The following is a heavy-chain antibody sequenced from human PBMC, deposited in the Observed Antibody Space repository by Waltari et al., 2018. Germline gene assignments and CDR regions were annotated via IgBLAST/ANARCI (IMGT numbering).Heavy chain of an antibody. CDR2: INHSGST. D-gene: IGHD3-10*01. V-gene: IGHV4-34*01. Sequence: QVQLQQWGAGLLKPSETLSLTCAVYGGSFSGYYWSWIRQPPGKGLEWIGEINHSGSTNYNPSLKSRVTISVDTSKNQFSLKLSSVTAADTAVYYCARGRVLLWFREPEYDYWGQGTLVIVSS. J-gene: IGHJ4*02. CDR3: ARGRVLLWFREPEYDY. CDR1: GGSFSGYY.